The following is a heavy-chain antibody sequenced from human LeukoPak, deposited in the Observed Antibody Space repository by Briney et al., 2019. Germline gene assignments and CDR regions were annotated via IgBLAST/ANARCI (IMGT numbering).Heavy chain of an antibody. D-gene: IGHD6-13*01. CDR3: ARGGDSSSWYGGDLDY. CDR2: IYHSGST. V-gene: IGHV4-30-2*01. CDR1: GGSISSGGYS. J-gene: IGHJ4*02. Sequence: SQTLSLTCAVSGGSISSGGYSWSWIRQPPGKGLEWIGYIYHSGSTYYKPSLKSRVTISVDRSKNQFSLKLSSVTAADTAVYYCARGGDSSSWYGGDLDYWGQGTLVTVSS.